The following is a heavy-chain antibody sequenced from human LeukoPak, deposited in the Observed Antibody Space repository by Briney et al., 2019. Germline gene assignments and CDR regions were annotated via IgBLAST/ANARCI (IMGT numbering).Heavy chain of an antibody. CDR3: ARGAIAVAGLFDY. V-gene: IGHV3-48*02. J-gene: IGHJ4*02. D-gene: IGHD6-19*01. CDR2: IGSSSSTI. Sequence: HTGGSLRLSCAASGFTFSSYSMNWVRQAPGKGLEWVSYIGSSSSTIYYADSVKGRFTISRDNAKNSLYLQMNSLRDEDTAVYYCARGAIAVAGLFDYWGQGTLVTVSS. CDR1: GFTFSSYS.